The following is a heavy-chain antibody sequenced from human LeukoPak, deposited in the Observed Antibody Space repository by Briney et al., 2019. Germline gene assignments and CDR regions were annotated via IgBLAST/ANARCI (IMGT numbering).Heavy chain of an antibody. V-gene: IGHV4-59*01. Sequence: SETLSLTCTVSGGSISGFYWGWIRQPPGKGLEWIGYIYYSGSTNCNPSLKSRVTMSVDTSKNQLSLKLSSVTAADTALYYCARKGLGSASPFGYWGQGTLVTVSS. CDR3: ARKGLGSASPFGY. J-gene: IGHJ4*02. CDR1: GGSISGFY. CDR2: IYYSGST. D-gene: IGHD2-15*01.